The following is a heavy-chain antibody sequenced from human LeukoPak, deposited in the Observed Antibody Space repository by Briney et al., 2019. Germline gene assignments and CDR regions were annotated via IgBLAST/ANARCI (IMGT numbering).Heavy chain of an antibody. D-gene: IGHD3-22*01. CDR3: ARDQDSSGWDAFDI. CDR2: IYSGGST. J-gene: IGHJ3*02. CDR1: GFTVSSNY. V-gene: IGHV3-66*02. Sequence: GGSLRLSCAASGFTVSSNYMSWVCQAPGKGLEWVSVIYSGGSTYYADSVKGRFTISRDNSKNTLYLQMNSLRAEDTAVYYCARDQDSSGWDAFDIWGQGTMVTVSS.